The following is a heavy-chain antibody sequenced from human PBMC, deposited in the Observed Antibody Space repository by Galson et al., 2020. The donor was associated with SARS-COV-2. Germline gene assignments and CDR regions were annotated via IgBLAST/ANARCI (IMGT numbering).Heavy chain of an antibody. D-gene: IGHD1-7*01. CDR3: ARDRGITGTTSGDY. CDR2: ISSSSSYI. V-gene: IGHV3-21*01. J-gene: IGHJ4*02. CDR1: GFTFSSYS. Sequence: GGSLRLSCAASGFTFSSYSMNWVRQAPGKGLEWGSSISSSSSYIYYADSVKGRFTISRDNAKNSLYLQMNSLRAEDTAVYYCARDRGITGTTSGDYWGQGTLVTVSS.